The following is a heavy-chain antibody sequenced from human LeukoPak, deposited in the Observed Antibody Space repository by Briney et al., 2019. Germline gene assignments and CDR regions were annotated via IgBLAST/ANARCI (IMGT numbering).Heavy chain of an antibody. J-gene: IGHJ4*02. Sequence: EASVKVSCKASGGTFSSYAISWVRQAPGQGLEWMGRIIPIFGIANYARKFQGRVTITADKSTSTAYMELSSLRSEDTAVYYCARESERITMPQYYFDYWGQGTLVTVSS. CDR1: GGTFSSYA. D-gene: IGHD3-10*01. CDR2: IIPIFGIA. V-gene: IGHV1-69*04. CDR3: ARESERITMPQYYFDY.